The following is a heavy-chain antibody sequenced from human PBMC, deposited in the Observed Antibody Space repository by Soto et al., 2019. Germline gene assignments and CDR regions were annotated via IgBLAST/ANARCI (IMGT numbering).Heavy chain of an antibody. CDR1: GYSFTSYW. Sequence: GESLKISCKGSGYSFTSYWISWVRQMPGKGLEWMGRIDPSDSYTNYSPSFQGHVTISADKSISTAYLQWSSLKASDTAMYYCAMYDFWSGYYFDYWGQGTLVTVSS. CDR3: AMYDFWSGYYFDY. V-gene: IGHV5-10-1*01. J-gene: IGHJ4*02. CDR2: IDPSDSYT. D-gene: IGHD3-3*01.